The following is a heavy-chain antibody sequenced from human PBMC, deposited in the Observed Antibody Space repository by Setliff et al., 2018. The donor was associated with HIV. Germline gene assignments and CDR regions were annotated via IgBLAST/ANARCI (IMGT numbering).Heavy chain of an antibody. CDR3: ARDNSPLPTYSLRV. J-gene: IGHJ4*02. D-gene: IGHD1-26*01. CDR2: IDPSGGGT. Sequence: ASVKVSCKASGNTFTTYYLYWVRQAPGQGLEWMGMIDPSGGGTTYSQKFQDRLTMTRDTSTNTVYLEMSSLNSADTALYYCARDNSPLPTYSLRVWGQGTLVTVSS. V-gene: IGHV1-46*01. CDR1: GNTFTTYY.